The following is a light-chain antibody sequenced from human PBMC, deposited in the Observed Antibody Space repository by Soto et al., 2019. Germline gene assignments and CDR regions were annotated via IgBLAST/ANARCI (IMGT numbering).Light chain of an antibody. Sequence: DTVLTQSPGTLSLSPGERATLSCRASQSVTSTYLAWYQQKPGQAPRLLIYGASTSATGIPDRFSGGGSGTDFPLTISRLEPEDFAVSYCQQYAYPPWTFGHGTKVEV. CDR3: QQYAYPPWT. CDR1: QSVTSTY. V-gene: IGKV3-20*01. CDR2: GAS. J-gene: IGKJ1*01.